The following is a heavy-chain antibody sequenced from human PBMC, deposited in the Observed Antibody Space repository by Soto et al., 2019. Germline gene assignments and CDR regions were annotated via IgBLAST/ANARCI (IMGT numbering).Heavy chain of an antibody. CDR1: GYTFTSYY. CDR2: INPSGGST. Sequence: ASVKVSCKASGYTFTSYYMHWVRQAPGQGLEWMGIINPSGGSTSYAQKFQGRVTMTRDTSTSTVYMELSSLRSEDTAVYYCARDCSGDPAYYYYGMDVWGQGTTVTVSS. CDR3: ARDCSGDPAYYYYGMDV. J-gene: IGHJ6*02. V-gene: IGHV1-46*01. D-gene: IGHD2-15*01.